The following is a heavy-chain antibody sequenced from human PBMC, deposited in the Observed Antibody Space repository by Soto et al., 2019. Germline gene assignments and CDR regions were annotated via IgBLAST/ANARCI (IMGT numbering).Heavy chain of an antibody. CDR1: GTSISSTYW. CDR3: ATVPPRIVVVLAEFPT. J-gene: IGHJ4*02. V-gene: IGHV4-4*02. CDR2: IYHNGIT. D-gene: IGHD2-21*01. Sequence: QVQLKQSGPGLVRPSGTLSLTFSVSGTSISSTYWWTWVRQSPGKGLEWIGEIYHNGITKYNPSLKRRVILSVDESNKQLALQLTSVTAADTAVYYCATVPPRIVVVLAEFPTWGQGTRVTVSS.